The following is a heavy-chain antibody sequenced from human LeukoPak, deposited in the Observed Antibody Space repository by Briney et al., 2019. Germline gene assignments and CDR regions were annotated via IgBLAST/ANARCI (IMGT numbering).Heavy chain of an antibody. CDR2: INPNSGGT. V-gene: IGHV1-2*06. Sequence: ASVKVSCKASGYTFTGYYMHWVRQAPGQGLEWMGRINPNSGGTNYAQKFQGRVTMTRDTSISTAYMELSRLRSDDTAVYYCARYSSGRTYGMDVWGQGTTVTVSS. D-gene: IGHD6-25*01. CDR1: GYTFTGYY. J-gene: IGHJ6*02. CDR3: ARYSSGRTYGMDV.